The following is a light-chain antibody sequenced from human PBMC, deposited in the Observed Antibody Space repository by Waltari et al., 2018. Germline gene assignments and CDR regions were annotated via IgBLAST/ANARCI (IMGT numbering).Light chain of an antibody. V-gene: IGKV2-28*01. J-gene: IGKJ5*01. CDR1: QGLLHSEGHIL. CDR2: LGS. Sequence: DIVLTQSPLSLPVTPGEPASIPRRSSQGLLHSEGHILLDWYLQKPGQSPQLLIYLGSHRASGVPDRFSGSGSGTDFTLEISRVEAEDVGVYFCMQGLQTPTFGQGTRL. CDR3: MQGLQTPT.